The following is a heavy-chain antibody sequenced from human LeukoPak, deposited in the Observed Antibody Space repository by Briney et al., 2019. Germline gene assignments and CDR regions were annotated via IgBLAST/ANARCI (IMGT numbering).Heavy chain of an antibody. CDR1: GFTFSSYA. D-gene: IGHD3-22*01. J-gene: IGHJ4*02. Sequence: GGSLRLSCAASGFTFSSYAMHWVRQAPGKGLEWVAVISYDGSNKYYADSVKGRFTISRDNSKNTLYLQMNSLRAEDTAVYYCAKSLKYDSSGYYSSPKYYFDYWGQGTLVTVSS. CDR3: AKSLKYDSSGYYSSPKYYFDY. CDR2: ISYDGSNK. V-gene: IGHV3-30*04.